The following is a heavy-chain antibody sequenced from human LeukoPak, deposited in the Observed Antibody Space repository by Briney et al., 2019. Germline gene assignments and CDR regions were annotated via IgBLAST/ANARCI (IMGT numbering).Heavy chain of an antibody. D-gene: IGHD6-13*01. J-gene: IGHJ4*02. Sequence: GGSLRLSCAVSGFSFNNHWMSWVRQAAGKRLEWVANIKQDGSESYYVGSVKGRFTISRDNAKNSLYLQMDSLRGEDTAVYYCATGQGSRWDNWGLGTLVTVSS. CDR3: ATGQGSRWDN. CDR2: IKQDGSES. V-gene: IGHV3-7*01. CDR1: GFSFNNHW.